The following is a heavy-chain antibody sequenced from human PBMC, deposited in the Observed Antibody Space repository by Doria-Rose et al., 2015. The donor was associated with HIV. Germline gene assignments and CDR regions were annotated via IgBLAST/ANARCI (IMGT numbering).Heavy chain of an antibody. CDR2: IFSDDDR. CDR1: GVSLSSPGMG. J-gene: IGHJ4*01. V-gene: IGHV2-26*01. CDR3: ARIKSSRWYHKYYFDF. D-gene: IGHD6-13*01. Sequence: QITLKESGPVLVKPTETLTLTCTVSGVSLSSPGMGVSWIRQPPGKALEWLANIFSDDDRYYQAYLNSTLTIPRGTSKSQVVLTMTDMDPVDTATYYCARIKSSRWYHKYYFDFWGQEPRSSSPQ.